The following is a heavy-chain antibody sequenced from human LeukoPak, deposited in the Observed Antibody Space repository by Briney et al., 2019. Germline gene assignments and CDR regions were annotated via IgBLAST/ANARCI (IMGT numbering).Heavy chain of an antibody. CDR3: ARGTPCSGGSCYSSDYYGMDV. CDR1: GGTFSSYA. D-gene: IGHD2-15*01. J-gene: IGHJ6*02. CDR2: IIPIFGTA. Sequence: GASVKVSCKASGGTFSSYAISWVRQAPGQGLEWMGGIIPIFGTANYAQKFQGRVTITADESTGTAYMELSSLRSEDSAVYYCARGTPCSGGSCYSSDYYGMDVWGQGTTVTVSS. V-gene: IGHV1-69*13.